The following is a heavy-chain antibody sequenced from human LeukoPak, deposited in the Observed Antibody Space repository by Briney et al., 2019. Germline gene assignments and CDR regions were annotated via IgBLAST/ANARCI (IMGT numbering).Heavy chain of an antibody. J-gene: IGHJ4*02. Sequence: RPGGSLRLSCAASGFTFSDYYMTWIRQAPGKGLEVVSYISGGGDDINYADSVRGRFTISRDNAKNSLYLQMNSLRAEDTALYYCARASGYYSDSSGHYVDYFDYWGQGTQVTVSS. CDR3: ARASGYYSDSSGHYVDYFDY. V-gene: IGHV3-11*01. D-gene: IGHD3-22*01. CDR2: ISGGGDDI. CDR1: GFTFSDYY.